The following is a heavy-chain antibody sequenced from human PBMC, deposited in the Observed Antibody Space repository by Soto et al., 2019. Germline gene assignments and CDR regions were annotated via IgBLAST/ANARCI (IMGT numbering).Heavy chain of an antibody. D-gene: IGHD3-9*01. CDR1: GGTFSSYA. CDR2: ILPIFSTG. CDR3: AGGGYYDLLTGSLPPFDY. J-gene: IGHJ4*02. V-gene: IGHV1-69*12. Sequence: QVQLVQSGAEVKKPGSSVKVSCKASGGTFSSYAISWVRQAPGQGLEWMGGILPIFSTGNYAQKFQGRVTITADESTSTAYMELSSLRSEDTAVYYCAGGGYYDLLTGSLPPFDYWGQGTLVTVSS.